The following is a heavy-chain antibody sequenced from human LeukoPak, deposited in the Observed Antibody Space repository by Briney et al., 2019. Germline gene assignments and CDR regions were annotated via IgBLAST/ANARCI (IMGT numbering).Heavy chain of an antibody. Sequence: SETLSLTCTVSGYSISSGYYWGWIRQPPGKGLEWIGSIYHSGSTYYNPSLKSRVTISVDTSKNQFSLKLSSVTAADTAVYYCARVRYCSSTSCYRRRFNFDYWGQGTLVTVSS. J-gene: IGHJ4*02. D-gene: IGHD2-2*01. CDR2: IYHSGST. CDR1: GYSISSGYY. CDR3: ARVRYCSSTSCYRRRFNFDY. V-gene: IGHV4-38-2*02.